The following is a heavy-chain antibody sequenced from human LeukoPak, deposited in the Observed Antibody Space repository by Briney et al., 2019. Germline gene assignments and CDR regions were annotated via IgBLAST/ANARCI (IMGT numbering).Heavy chain of an antibody. V-gene: IGHV3-30*09. D-gene: IGHD6-25*01. CDR2: STE. CDR1: VLVFSNLE. Sequence: PGGALRLSCPSCVLVFSNLEMNWLRQAPAKGLDWLGSTEYDADCVKGRFAISRDNSKNTLYLQMDSLTPDDTAVYYCARLKRPNYFDYWGQGTLVIVSS. J-gene: IGHJ4*02. CDR3: ARLKRPNYFDY.